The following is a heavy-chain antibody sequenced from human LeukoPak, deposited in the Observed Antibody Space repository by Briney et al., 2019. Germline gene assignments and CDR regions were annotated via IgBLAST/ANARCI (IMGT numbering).Heavy chain of an antibody. CDR2: GYTSGST. V-gene: IGHV4-4*07. Sequence: SETLSLTCTVSGGSISSYYWSWIRQPAGKGLEWIGRGYTSGSTNYNPSLKSRVTMSVDTSKNQFSLKLSSVTAADTAVYYCARASLEWFNDAFDIWGQGTMVTVSS. CDR1: GGSISSYY. CDR3: ARASLEWFNDAFDI. J-gene: IGHJ3*02. D-gene: IGHD3-3*01.